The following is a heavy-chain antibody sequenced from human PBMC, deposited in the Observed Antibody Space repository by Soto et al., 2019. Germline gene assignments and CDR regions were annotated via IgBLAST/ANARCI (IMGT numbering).Heavy chain of an antibody. V-gene: IGHV5-10-1*01. J-gene: IGHJ6*02. D-gene: IGHD6-6*01. Sequence: GESLKISCKGSGYSFTSYWISWVRQMPGKGLEWMGRIDPSDSYTNYSPSFQGHVTISADKSISTAYLQWSSLKASDTAMYYCARHVSGYSSSYISYGMDVWGQGTTVTVSS. CDR1: GYSFTSYW. CDR3: ARHVSGYSSSYISYGMDV. CDR2: IDPSDSYT.